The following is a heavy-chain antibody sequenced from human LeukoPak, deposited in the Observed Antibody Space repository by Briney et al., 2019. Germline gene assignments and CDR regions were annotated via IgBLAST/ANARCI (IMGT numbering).Heavy chain of an antibody. V-gene: IGHV1-69*13. Sequence: EASVKVSCKASGGTFSSYAISWVRQAPGQGLEWMGGIIPIFGTANYAQKFQGRVTITADESTSTAYMELSSLRSEDTAVYYCARGEGYNWNYNLASQTYDWGQGTLVTVSS. J-gene: IGHJ4*02. D-gene: IGHD1-7*01. CDR1: GGTFSSYA. CDR3: ARGEGYNWNYNLASQTYD. CDR2: IIPIFGTA.